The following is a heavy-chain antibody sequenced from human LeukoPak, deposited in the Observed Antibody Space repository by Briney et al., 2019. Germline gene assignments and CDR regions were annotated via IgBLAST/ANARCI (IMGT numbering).Heavy chain of an antibody. D-gene: IGHD4-23*01. CDR3: TTDFTVVRNYFDY. CDR2: IKSKTDGGTT. CDR1: GFTFSNAW. V-gene: IGHV3-15*01. Sequence: KTGGSLRLSCAASGFTFSNAWMSWVRQAPGMGLEWVGRIKSKTDGGTTDYAAPVKGRFTISRDDSKNTLYLQMNSLKTEDTAVYYCTTDFTVVRNYFDYWGQGTLVTVSS. J-gene: IGHJ4*02.